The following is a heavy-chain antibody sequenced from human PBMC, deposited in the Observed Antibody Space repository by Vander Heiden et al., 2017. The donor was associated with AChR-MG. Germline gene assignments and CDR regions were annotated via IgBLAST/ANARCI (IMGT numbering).Heavy chain of an antibody. J-gene: IGHJ6*03. CDR2: ISYDGDSK. V-gene: IGHV3-30*18. CDR3: AKDGDIAARLDPSYYYMDV. CDR1: GFTFSSYG. D-gene: IGHD6-6*01. Sequence: QVQLVESGGGVVQPGRSLRPSCAASGFTFSSYGLNWVRQPPGKGLEWVAAISYDGDSKYYADSVKGRFTISRDNSKNTLYLQMNSLRTEDTAVYYCAKDGDIAARLDPSYYYMDVWGKGTTVTVPS.